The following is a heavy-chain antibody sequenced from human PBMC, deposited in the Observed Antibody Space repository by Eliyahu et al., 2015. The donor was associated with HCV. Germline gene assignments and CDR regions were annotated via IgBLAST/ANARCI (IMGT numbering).Heavy chain of an antibody. CDR2: ISFDGSNK. J-gene: IGHJ4*02. D-gene: IGHD6-19*01. Sequence: QVQLVESGGGVVQPGRSLRLSCEASGFTLSNYGMHWVRQAPGKGLEWVAFISFDGSNKYFGDPVKGRFTISRDTSKNTVYLQMNSLRAEDTAVYYCAKTAAKQWLAYHFEFWGQGTLVTVSS. CDR3: AKTAAKQWLAYHFEF. V-gene: IGHV3-30*18. CDR1: GFTLSNYG.